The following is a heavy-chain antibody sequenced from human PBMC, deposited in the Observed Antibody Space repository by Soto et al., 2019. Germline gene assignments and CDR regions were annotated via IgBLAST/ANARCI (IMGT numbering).Heavy chain of an antibody. J-gene: IGHJ6*02. CDR2: IYYSGST. CDR3: ASVTRTCISTSCYRYYYGMDV. V-gene: IGHV4-59*01. Sequence: PSETLSLTCTVSGGSISSYYWSWIRQPPGKGLEWIGYIYYSGSTNYNPSLKSRVTISVDTSKNQFSLKLSSVTAADTAVYYCASVTRTCISTSCYRYYYGMDVWGQGTTVTV. D-gene: IGHD2-2*02. CDR1: GGSISSYY.